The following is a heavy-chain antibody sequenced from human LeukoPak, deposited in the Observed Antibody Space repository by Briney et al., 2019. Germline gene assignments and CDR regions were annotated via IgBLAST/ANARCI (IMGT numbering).Heavy chain of an antibody. J-gene: IGHJ3*02. D-gene: IGHD6-19*01. CDR2: ISSSSSYT. CDR1: GFTVSSNY. Sequence: PGGSLRLSCAASGFTVSSNYMSWVRQAPGKGLEWVSYISSSSSYTNYADSVKGRFTISRDNAKNSLYLQMNSLRAEDTAVYYCARARLGRLAVARGFDAFDIWGQGTMVTVSS. CDR3: ARARLGRLAVARGFDAFDI. V-gene: IGHV3-11*05.